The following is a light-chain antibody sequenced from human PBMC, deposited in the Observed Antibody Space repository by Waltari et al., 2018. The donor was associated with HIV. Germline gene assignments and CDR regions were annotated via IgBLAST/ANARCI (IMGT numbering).Light chain of an antibody. J-gene: IGKJ5*01. CDR1: QGISSY. V-gene: IGKV1-9*01. CDR3: QQFNTFSPIT. CDR2: SAS. Sequence: DIQLTQSPSFLSASVGDRVTITCRASQGISSYLAWYQQKPGKAPNLLIYSASTLQSGVPSRFSGSGYGTEFTLTINSLQPEDFATYYCQQFNTFSPITFGQGTRLEIK.